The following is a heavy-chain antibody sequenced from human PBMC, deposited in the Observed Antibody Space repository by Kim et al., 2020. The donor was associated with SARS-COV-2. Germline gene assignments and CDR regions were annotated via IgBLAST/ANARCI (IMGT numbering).Heavy chain of an antibody. Sequence: SETLSLTCTVSGASVSSTFYYWSWIRQSPGKGLEWIACIYSSGSTWFNPSLKGRVTISADTSKNQFSLKLSSVTAADTALYYCARGADAYKTGHWGQGTL. D-gene: IGHD1-1*01. CDR3: ARGADAYKTGH. CDR1: GASVSSTFYY. V-gene: IGHV4-61*01. CDR2: IYSSGST. J-gene: IGHJ4*02.